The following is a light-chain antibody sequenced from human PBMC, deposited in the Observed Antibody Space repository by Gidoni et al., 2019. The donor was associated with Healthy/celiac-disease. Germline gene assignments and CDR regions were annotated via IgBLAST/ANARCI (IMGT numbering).Light chain of an antibody. CDR2: GNS. V-gene: IGLV1-40*01. Sequence: QSVLTQPPSVSGAPGQRVTISCTGSSSNIGAGYDVHWSQQLPGTAPKLLIYGNSNRPSGVPDRFSGSKSGTSASLAITGLQAEDEADYYCQSYDSSLSVHYVFGTGTKVTVL. J-gene: IGLJ1*01. CDR3: QSYDSSLSVHYV. CDR1: SSNIGAGYD.